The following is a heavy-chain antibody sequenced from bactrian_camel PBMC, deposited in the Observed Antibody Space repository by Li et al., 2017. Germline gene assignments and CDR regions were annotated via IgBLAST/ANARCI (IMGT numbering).Heavy chain of an antibody. CDR2: IYTGDGRT. Sequence: VQLVESGGGLVQPGGSLRLSCAASGFTFSMYDMSWVRQAPGKGLEWVSTIYTGDGRTKSADSVKGRFAMSRDNAKNTVTLQMNSLKPEDTAVYYCAADFWEANSDYDACGLWGQGTQVTVS. V-gene: IGHV3S40*01. CDR3: AADFWEANSDYDACGL. D-gene: IGHD4*01. CDR1: GFTFSMYD. J-gene: IGHJ4*01.